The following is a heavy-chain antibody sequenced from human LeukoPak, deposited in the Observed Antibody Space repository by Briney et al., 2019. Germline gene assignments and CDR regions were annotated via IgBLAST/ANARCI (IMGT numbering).Heavy chain of an antibody. J-gene: IGHJ3*02. Sequence: NKPGESLKISCKGSGYTFTNYWIGWVRQMPGKGLEWMGIIYPGDSDTRYSPSFQGQVTISADKSISTAHLQWSSLKASDSAMYYCVRRRYCSSTSCYAGAFDIWGQGTMATVSS. CDR3: VRRRYCSSTSCYAGAFDI. CDR2: IYPGDSDT. CDR1: GYTFTNYW. V-gene: IGHV5-51*03. D-gene: IGHD2-2*01.